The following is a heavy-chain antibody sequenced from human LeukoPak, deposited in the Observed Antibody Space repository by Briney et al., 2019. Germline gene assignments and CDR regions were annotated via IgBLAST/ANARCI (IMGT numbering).Heavy chain of an antibody. CDR1: GFTFSSYS. V-gene: IGHV3-48*01. CDR2: ISSSSSTI. J-gene: IGHJ3*02. D-gene: IGHD1-26*01. CDR3: ARTLSYWYAFDI. Sequence: PGGSLRLSCAASGFTFSSYSMNWVRQAPGKGLEWVSYISSSSSTIYYAGSVKGRFTISRDNAKNSLFLQMDSLRAEDTAVYYCARTLSYWYAFDIWGQGTMVTVSS.